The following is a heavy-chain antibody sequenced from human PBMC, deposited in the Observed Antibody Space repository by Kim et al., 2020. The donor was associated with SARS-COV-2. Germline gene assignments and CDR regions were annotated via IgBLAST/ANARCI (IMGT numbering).Heavy chain of an antibody. CDR3: TRGNPIAGGRYDGFD. J-gene: IGHJ3*02. CDR1: GFTFSGST. Sequence: GGSLRLSCAASGFTFSGSTMHWVRQASGKGLEWVGRIRSKANSYATAYAASVKNRFTISRDDSKNTAYLQMNRLKTEDTAGDYCTRGNPIAGGRYDGFD. V-gene: IGHV3-73*01. CDR2: IRSKANSYAT. D-gene: IGHD3-16*01.